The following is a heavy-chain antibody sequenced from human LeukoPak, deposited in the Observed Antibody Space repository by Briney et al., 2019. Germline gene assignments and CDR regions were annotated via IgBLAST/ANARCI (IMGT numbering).Heavy chain of an antibody. CDR3: ARSPRGDFWSGPSVVDY. V-gene: IGHV3-21*01. Sequence: PGGSLRLSWPASGFTFSTFSMNWVRRARGGGWEGVLSIRSSSSYIYYADSVKGRFTISRDNAKNSLYLQMNSLRAEDTAVYYCARSPRGDFWSGPSVVDYWGQGTLVTVSS. CDR2: IRSSSSYI. D-gene: IGHD3-3*01. J-gene: IGHJ4*02. CDR1: GFTFSTFS.